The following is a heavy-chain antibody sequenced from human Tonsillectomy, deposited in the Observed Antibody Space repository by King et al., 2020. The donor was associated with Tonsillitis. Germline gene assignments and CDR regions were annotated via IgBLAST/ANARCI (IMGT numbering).Heavy chain of an antibody. CDR2: ISSSSSYI. V-gene: IGHV3-21*01. J-gene: IGHJ6*02. CDR3: ARDTRYYYYGMDV. CDR1: GFTFSSYS. Sequence: VQLVESGGGLVKPGGSLRLSCAASGFTFSSYSMNWVRQAPGKGLEWVASISSSSSYIYYADSVKGRFTISRDNAKNSLYLQMNSLRAEDTAVYYCARDTRYYYYGMDVWGQGTTVTVSS.